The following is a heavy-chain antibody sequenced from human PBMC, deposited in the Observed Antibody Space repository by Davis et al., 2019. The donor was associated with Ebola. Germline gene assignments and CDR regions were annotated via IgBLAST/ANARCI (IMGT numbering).Heavy chain of an antibody. D-gene: IGHD4-23*01. Sequence: GESLKISCAASGFSYSSYAMSWVRQAPGKGLEWVSGIVGGGSSTYYADSVKGRFTISRDNSKNTLYLQMNSLRAEDTAVYYCANLDYGDNSGFDYWGQGTLVTVSS. CDR2: IVGGGSST. CDR1: GFSYSSYA. V-gene: IGHV3-23*01. CDR3: ANLDYGDNSGFDY. J-gene: IGHJ4*02.